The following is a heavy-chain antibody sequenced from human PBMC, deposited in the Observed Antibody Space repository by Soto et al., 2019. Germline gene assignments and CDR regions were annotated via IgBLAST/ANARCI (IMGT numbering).Heavy chain of an antibody. V-gene: IGHV4-31*03. CDR1: GGSISSGDYY. Sequence: SETLSLTCTVSGGSISSGDYYWSWIRQHPGKGLEWIGYVYNSGSTYHNPSLKSRVTISVDTSKNQFSLKLSSVTAADTAVYYCARRNYDSRAGFDPWGQGTLVTVSS. CDR2: VYNSGST. D-gene: IGHD3-22*01. J-gene: IGHJ5*02. CDR3: ARRNYDSRAGFDP.